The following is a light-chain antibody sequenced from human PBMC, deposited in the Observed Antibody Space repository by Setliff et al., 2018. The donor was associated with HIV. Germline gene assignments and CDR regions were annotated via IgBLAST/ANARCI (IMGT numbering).Light chain of an antibody. CDR2: KND. Sequence: QSVLAQPPSASGTPGQRVTISCSGSSSNIESNTVTWYQQLPGTAPKLLIYKNDQRPSGVPDRFSGSKSGTSASLAISGLQSGDEADYYCAAWDDSLHGSYVFGAGTKATVL. CDR3: AAWDDSLHGSYV. J-gene: IGLJ1*01. CDR1: SSNIESNT. V-gene: IGLV1-44*01.